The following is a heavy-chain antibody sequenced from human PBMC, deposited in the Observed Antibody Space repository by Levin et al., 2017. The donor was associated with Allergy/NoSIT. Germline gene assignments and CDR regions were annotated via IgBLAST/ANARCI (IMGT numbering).Heavy chain of an antibody. Sequence: GGSLRLSCSASGFTFNKFAMSWVRQAPGKGLDWVSGISSSGSVTYYADSVKGRFAVSRDNSRNTLDLQMNNLAAEDTAVYYCARRVPTRAWLQLDYHYGMDVWGQGTPVSVSS. CDR2: ISSSGSVT. D-gene: IGHD5-24*01. CDR3: ARRVPTRAWLQLDYHYGMDV. CDR1: GFTFNKFA. J-gene: IGHJ6*02. V-gene: IGHV3-23*01.